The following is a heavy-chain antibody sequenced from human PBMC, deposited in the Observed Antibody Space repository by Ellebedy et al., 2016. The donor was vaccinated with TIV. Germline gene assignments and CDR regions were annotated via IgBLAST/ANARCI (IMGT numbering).Heavy chain of an antibody. CDR1: GFTFSNNA. CDR3: AREDIVATMGNYYYYYGMDV. Sequence: GESLKISCAASGFTFSNNAMHWVRQAPGKGLEWVAVISFDGSNKYYADSVKGRFTISRDNSKNTLYLQMNSLRAENTAVYYCAREDIVATMGNYYYYYGMDVWGQGTTVTVSS. V-gene: IGHV3-30-3*01. D-gene: IGHD5-12*01. CDR2: ISFDGSNK. J-gene: IGHJ6*02.